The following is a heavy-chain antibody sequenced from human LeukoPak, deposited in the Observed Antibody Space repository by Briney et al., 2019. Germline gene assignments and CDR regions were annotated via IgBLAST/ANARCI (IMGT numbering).Heavy chain of an antibody. CDR3: ARATGYRDAFDI. CDR1: GFTFSSYW. D-gene: IGHD6-13*01. J-gene: IGHJ3*02. V-gene: IGHV3-74*01. CDR2: INSDGSST. Sequence: GGSLRLSCAASGFTFSSYWMHWVRQAPGKGLVWVSRINSDGSSTSYADSVKGRFTISRDNAKNTLYLQMNSLRAEDTAVYYCARATGYRDAFDIWGQGTMVTVSS.